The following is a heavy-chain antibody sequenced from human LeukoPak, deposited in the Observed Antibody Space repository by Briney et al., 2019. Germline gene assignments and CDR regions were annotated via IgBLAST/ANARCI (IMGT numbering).Heavy chain of an antibody. V-gene: IGHV3-23*01. Sequence: GGSLRLSCAASGVTFSSHGMSWVRQAPGKGLEWVSNITDSGSGTCYADSVKGRFTMSRDNSKNTLYLQMNSLRAEDTAVYYCAKNLLGSESFSWYFDLWGRGTLVTVS. D-gene: IGHD1-26*01. CDR2: ITDSGSGT. CDR3: AKNLLGSESFSWYFDL. J-gene: IGHJ2*01. CDR1: GVTFSSHG.